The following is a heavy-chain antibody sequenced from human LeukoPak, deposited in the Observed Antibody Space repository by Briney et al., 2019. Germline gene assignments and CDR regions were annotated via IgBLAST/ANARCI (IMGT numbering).Heavy chain of an antibody. D-gene: IGHD6-19*01. CDR1: GFTFSSYS. V-gene: IGHV3-21*01. CDR2: ISSSSSYI. J-gene: IGHJ6*03. Sequence: SGGSLRLSCAASGFTFSSYSMNWVRQAPGKGLEWVSSISSSSSYIYYADSVKGRFTISRDNAKNSLYLQMNSLRDEDTAVYYCARDPYSGGYGAYYYYYMDVWGKGTTVTVSS. CDR3: ARDPYSGGYGAYYYYYMDV.